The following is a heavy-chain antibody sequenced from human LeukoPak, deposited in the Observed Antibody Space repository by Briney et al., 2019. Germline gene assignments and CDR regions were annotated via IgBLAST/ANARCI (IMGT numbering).Heavy chain of an antibody. CDR1: GFTFSSHA. CDR2: ISYDGSNK. J-gene: IGHJ5*01. CDR3: ASQYSSGWYDF. D-gene: IGHD6-19*01. Sequence: QAGGSLRLSCAASGFTFSSHAMHWVRQAPGKGLEWVAVISYDGSNKYYADSVKGRFTISRDNSKNTLYLQMNSLRAEDTAVYYCASQYSSGWYDFRGQGTLVTVSS. V-gene: IGHV3-30*04.